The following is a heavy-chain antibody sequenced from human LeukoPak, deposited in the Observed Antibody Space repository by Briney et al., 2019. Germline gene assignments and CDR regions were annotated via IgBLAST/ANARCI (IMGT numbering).Heavy chain of an antibody. CDR2: IYYSGST. D-gene: IGHD1-1*01. CDR3: ARNVEPGGALDY. CDR1: GGSISSSSYY. V-gene: IGHV4-39*07. J-gene: IGHJ4*02. Sequence: SETLSLTCTVSGGSISSSSYYWGWIRQPPGKGLEWIGSIYYSGSTYYNPSLKSRVTISVDTSKNQFSLKLSSVTAADTAVYYCARNVEPGGALDYWGQGTLVTVSS.